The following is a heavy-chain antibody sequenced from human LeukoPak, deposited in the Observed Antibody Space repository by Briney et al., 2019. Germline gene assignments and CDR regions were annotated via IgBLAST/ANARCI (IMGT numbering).Heavy chain of an antibody. CDR1: GFTFSSYI. J-gene: IGHJ4*02. CDR2: ISSSSSYI. D-gene: IGHD6-13*01. V-gene: IGHV3-21*01. Sequence: GGSLRLSCAASGFTFSSYIMNWVRQAPGKGLEWVSSISSSSSYIYYADSVKGRFTISRDNAKNSLYLQMNSLRAEDTAVYYCARGSVQAAAAGINPDYWGQGTLVTVSS. CDR3: ARGSVQAAAAGINPDY.